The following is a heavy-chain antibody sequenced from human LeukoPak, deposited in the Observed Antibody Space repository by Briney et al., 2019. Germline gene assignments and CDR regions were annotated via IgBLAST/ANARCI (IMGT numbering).Heavy chain of an antibody. Sequence: PGGSLRLSCAASGFTFSGYAMSWVRQAPGKGLEWVSAISSSGGSTYYADSVKGRFTISRDNSKNTLYLQMNSLRAEDTAVYYCAKDPNSGYDWGQYYFDYWGQGTLVTVSS. V-gene: IGHV3-23*01. CDR2: ISSSGGST. CDR3: AKDPNSGYDWGQYYFDY. CDR1: GFTFSGYA. J-gene: IGHJ4*02. D-gene: IGHD5-12*01.